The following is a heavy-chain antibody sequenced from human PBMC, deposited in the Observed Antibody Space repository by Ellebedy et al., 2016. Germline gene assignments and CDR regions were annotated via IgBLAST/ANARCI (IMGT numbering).Heavy chain of an antibody. Sequence: GESLKISXAASEFTFRSYAMSWVRQAPGKGLEWVSGISDSGGSTYYADSVKGRFTISRDNSKNMLYLQMNSLRAEDTAVYYCATDTSMVLRLYSFYYGMDVWGQGTTGTVSS. J-gene: IGHJ6*02. CDR3: ATDTSMVLRLYSFYYGMDV. CDR1: EFTFRSYA. D-gene: IGHD5-18*01. CDR2: ISDSGGST. V-gene: IGHV3-23*01.